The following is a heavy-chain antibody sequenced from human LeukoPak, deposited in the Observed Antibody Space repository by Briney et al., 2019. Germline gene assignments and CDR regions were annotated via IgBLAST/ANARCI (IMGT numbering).Heavy chain of an antibody. J-gene: IGHJ5*02. D-gene: IGHD2-15*01. CDR1: GGSISSYY. V-gene: IGHV4-59*12. CDR3: ARDDGIVRPFDP. CDR2: IYYSGST. Sequence: SETLSLTCTVSGGSISSYYWSWIRQPSGKGLEWIGYIYYSGSTNYKPSLKSRVTISVDTPKNQFSLKLSSVTAADTAVYYCARDDGIVRPFDPWGQGTLITVSS.